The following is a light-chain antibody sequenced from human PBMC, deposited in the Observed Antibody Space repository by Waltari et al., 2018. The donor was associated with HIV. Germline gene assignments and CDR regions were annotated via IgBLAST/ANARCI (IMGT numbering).Light chain of an antibody. J-gene: IGLJ3*02. Sequence: SYVLIQPPSVSVAPGQTARVTWGGSSIGSKTVHWYQLKPGQAPVQVVYDDSDRPAGCPVRFSGSNSWTTATLSISRVEAGDEADYFCQVWDNTSDHWVFGGGTKLSVL. V-gene: IGLV3-21*02. CDR2: DDS. CDR3: QVWDNTSDHWV. CDR1: SIGSKT.